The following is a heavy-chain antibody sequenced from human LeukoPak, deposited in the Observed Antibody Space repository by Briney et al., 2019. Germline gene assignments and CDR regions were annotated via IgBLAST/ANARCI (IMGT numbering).Heavy chain of an antibody. CDR1: GFTFSDYR. CDR3: VARGGWARFDY. D-gene: IGHD6-19*01. Sequence: PGGSLRLSCAASGFTFSDYRMTWVRQAPGKGLEWISYISNDLTTIHYAASVKGRFTISRDNARNSLYLQMDSLRGEDTAVYYCVARGGWARFDYWGQGTLVTVSS. J-gene: IGHJ4*02. CDR2: ISNDLTTI. V-gene: IGHV3-48*04.